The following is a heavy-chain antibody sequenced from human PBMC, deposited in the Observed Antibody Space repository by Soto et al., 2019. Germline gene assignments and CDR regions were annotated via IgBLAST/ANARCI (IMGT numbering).Heavy chain of an antibody. D-gene: IGHD3-9*01. CDR2: IIPILGIA. CDR1: GGTFSSYT. CDR3: ASRDFDWPTNDY. J-gene: IGHJ4*02. V-gene: IGHV1-69*02. Sequence: GASVKVSCKASGGTFSSYTISWVRQAPGQGLEWMGRIIPILGIANYAQKFQGRVTITADKSTSTAYMELSSLRSEDTAVYYCASRDFDWPTNDYWGQGTLVTVSS.